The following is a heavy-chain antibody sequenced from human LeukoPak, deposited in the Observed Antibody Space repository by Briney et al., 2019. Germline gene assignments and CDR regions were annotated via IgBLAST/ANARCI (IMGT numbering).Heavy chain of an antibody. D-gene: IGHD3-10*01. J-gene: IGHJ4*02. V-gene: IGHV3-30*02. Sequence: GGSLRLSCAASGFAFSSYGMHWVRQAPGKGLEWVAFIRYDGSNKYYADSVKGRFTISRDNSKNTLYLQMNSLRAEDTAVYYCAKDCHYYGSGSYFDYWGQGTLVTVSS. CDR2: IRYDGSNK. CDR1: GFAFSSYG. CDR3: AKDCHYYGSGSYFDY.